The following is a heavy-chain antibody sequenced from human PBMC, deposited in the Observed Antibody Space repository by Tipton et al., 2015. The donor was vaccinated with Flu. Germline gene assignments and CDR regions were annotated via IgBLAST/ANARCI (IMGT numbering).Heavy chain of an antibody. J-gene: IGHJ4*02. V-gene: IGHV4-59*11. CDR1: GGSISSHY. CDR3: ARGGGSPSY. CDR2: IYFTGST. Sequence: LRLSCTVSGGSISSHYWSWIRQPPGKGLEWIGCIYFTGSTNYNPSLKSRVTISVDMSKNQFSLRLTSVAAADTAVYYCARGGGSPSYWGQGTLVTVSS. D-gene: IGHD2-15*01.